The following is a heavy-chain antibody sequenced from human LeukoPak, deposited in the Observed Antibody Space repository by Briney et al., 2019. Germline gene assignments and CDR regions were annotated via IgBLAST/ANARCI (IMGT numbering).Heavy chain of an antibody. D-gene: IGHD1-26*01. Sequence: SETLSLTCTVSGGSISSYYWSWIRQPPGKGLEWIGYIYYSGSTNYNPSLKSRVTISVDTSKNQFSLKLNSVTAADTAVYYCARDVGIVGAPYYFDYWGQGTLVTVSS. CDR3: ARDVGIVGAPYYFDY. J-gene: IGHJ4*02. V-gene: IGHV4-59*12. CDR1: GGSISSYY. CDR2: IYYSGST.